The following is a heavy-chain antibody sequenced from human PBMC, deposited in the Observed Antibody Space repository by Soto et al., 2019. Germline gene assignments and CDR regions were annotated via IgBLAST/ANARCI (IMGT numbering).Heavy chain of an antibody. J-gene: IGHJ6*02. V-gene: IGHV3-30-3*01. CDR3: ARARKYYDFWSGYKTPTLYYYYGMDV. CDR2: ISYDGSNK. CDR1: GFTFSSYA. D-gene: IGHD3-3*01. Sequence: GGSLRLSCAASGFTFSSYAMHWVRQAPGKGLEWVAVISYDGSNKYYADSVKGRFTISRDNSKNTLYLQMNSLRAEDTAVYYCARARKYYDFWSGYKTPTLYYYYGMDVWGQGTTVTVSS.